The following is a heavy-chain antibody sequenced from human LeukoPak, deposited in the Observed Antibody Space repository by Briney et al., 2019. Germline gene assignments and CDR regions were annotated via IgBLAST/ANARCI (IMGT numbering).Heavy chain of an antibody. CDR1: GFTFSSYS. V-gene: IGHV3-48*01. Sequence: GGSLRLSCAASGFTFSSYSMNWVRQAPGKGLEWVSYISSSSSTIYYADSVKGRFTISRDNAKNSLYLQMNSLRAEDTAVYYCARDSSRYQLRWGDAFDIWGQGTMVTVSS. J-gene: IGHJ3*02. CDR3: ARDSSRYQLRWGDAFDI. D-gene: IGHD2-2*01. CDR2: ISSSSSTI.